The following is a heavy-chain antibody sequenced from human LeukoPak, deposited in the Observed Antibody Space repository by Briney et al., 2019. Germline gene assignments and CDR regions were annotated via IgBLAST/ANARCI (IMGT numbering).Heavy chain of an antibody. J-gene: IGHJ4*02. CDR1: GYTFTSYY. D-gene: IGHD3-22*01. V-gene: IGHV1-46*01. Sequence: GASVKVSCKASGYTFTSYYMHWVRQAPGQGLEWMGIINPSGGSTSYAQKFQGRVTMTRGTSTSTVYMELSSLRSEDTAVYYCARETRADNYYDSSGYYYFDYWGQGTLVTVSS. CDR3: ARETRADNYYDSSGYYYFDY. CDR2: INPSGGST.